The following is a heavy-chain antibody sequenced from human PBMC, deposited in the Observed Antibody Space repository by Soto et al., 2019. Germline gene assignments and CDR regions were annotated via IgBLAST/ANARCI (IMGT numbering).Heavy chain of an antibody. CDR2: KNQDGKKS. CDR3: ARVYLMATITSLEY. CDR1: GFTCSNYW. V-gene: IGHV3-7*01. D-gene: IGHD5-12*01. Sequence: AGALRVSCAASGFTCSNYWLSWVRQAPGKGLVWVANKNQDGKKSYYADSVDGRSTVSRDNAENSLNVQINSLRGEHTAVYYCARVYLMATITSLEYWGQRTLVTVSS. J-gene: IGHJ4*02.